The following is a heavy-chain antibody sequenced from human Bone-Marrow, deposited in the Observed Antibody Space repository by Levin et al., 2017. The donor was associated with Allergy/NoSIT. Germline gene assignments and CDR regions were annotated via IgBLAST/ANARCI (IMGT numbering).Heavy chain of an antibody. J-gene: IGHJ5*02. D-gene: IGHD3-9*01. CDR2: ISSDGSYI. CDR1: GFSFGTYS. V-gene: IGHV3-21*01. CDR3: ARKDTIFSPSDL. Sequence: PGGSLRLSCAASGFSFGTYSMNWVRQAPGKGLEWVSSISSDGSYIYYADSVKGRFTISRDNTKKSLHLQVNSLRAEDTALYYCARKDTIFSPSDLWGQGTLVTVSP.